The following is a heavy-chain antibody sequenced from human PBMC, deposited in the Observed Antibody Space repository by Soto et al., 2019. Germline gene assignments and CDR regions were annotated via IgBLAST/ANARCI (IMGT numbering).Heavy chain of an antibody. Sequence: GGSLRLSCAASGFTFSSYAMHWVRQAPGKGLEYVSAISSNGGSTYYANSVKGRFTISRDNSKNTLYLQMGSLRAEDMAVYYCARAFDYWGQGTLVTVSS. CDR2: ISSNGGST. J-gene: IGHJ4*02. CDR1: GFTFSSYA. V-gene: IGHV3-64*01. CDR3: ARAFDY.